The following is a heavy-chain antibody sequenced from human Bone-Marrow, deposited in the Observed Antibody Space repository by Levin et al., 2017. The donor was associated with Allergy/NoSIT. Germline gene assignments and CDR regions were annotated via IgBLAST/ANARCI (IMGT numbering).Heavy chain of an antibody. CDR1: GDSISSSNYY. CDR3: ALSSRISVFGGATVPDWFAP. D-gene: IGHD3-16*01. Sequence: MTSETLSLTCTVSGDSISSSNYYWSWIRQPPGKGLEWIGYILYTGTTYYNPSLESRVSISVDTSKNQFSLKLTSVTAADTAVYYCALSSRISVFGGATVPDWFAPWGQGTLVTASS. J-gene: IGHJ5*02. V-gene: IGHV4-30-4*01. CDR2: ILYTGTT.